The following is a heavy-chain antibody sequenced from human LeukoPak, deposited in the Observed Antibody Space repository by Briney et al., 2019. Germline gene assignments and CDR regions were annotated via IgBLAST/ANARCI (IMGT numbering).Heavy chain of an antibody. V-gene: IGHV3-30*02. J-gene: IGHJ4*02. CDR3: AKAGTTANHYFDY. D-gene: IGHD1-7*01. CDR2: IRYDGTNN. Sequence: GGSLRLSCAASGFTFNSYGMHWVRQAPGKGLEWVAFIRYDGTNNYYADSVKGRLTISRDNSKNTLYLQMNSLRAEDTAVYYCAKAGTTANHYFDYWGQGALVTVSS. CDR1: GFTFNSYG.